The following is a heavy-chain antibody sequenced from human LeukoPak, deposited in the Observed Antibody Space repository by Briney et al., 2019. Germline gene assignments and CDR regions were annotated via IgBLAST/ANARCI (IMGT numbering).Heavy chain of an antibody. V-gene: IGHV3-66*01. CDR2: VYGGGTT. CDR1: GFSIGTNY. Sequence: GGSLTLSCAASGFSIGTNYVSWVRQGPGKGLEWVSVVYGGGTTYYDASLKGRFAISIDNSMNPVHLQMDSLRDEDTAVYYCAKGTSVAGTIFGYWGQGTLVTVSS. J-gene: IGHJ4*02. D-gene: IGHD6-19*01. CDR3: AKGTSVAGTIFGY.